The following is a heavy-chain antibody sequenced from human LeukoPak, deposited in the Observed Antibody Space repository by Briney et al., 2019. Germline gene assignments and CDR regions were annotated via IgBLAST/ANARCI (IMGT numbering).Heavy chain of an antibody. J-gene: IGHJ4*02. V-gene: IGHV4-34*01. CDR1: GGSFSGYY. CDR3: ARAGYGDSDFDY. D-gene: IGHD4-17*01. CDR2: INHSGST. Sequence: SETLSLTCAVYGGSFSGYYWSWIRQPPGKGLEWIGEINHSGSTNYNPSLKSRVTISVDTSKNQFSLKLSSVTAADTAVYYCARAGYGDSDFDYWGQGTLVTVSS.